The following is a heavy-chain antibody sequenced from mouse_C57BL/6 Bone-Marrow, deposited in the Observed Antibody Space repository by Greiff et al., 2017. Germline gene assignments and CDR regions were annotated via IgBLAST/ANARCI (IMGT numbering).Heavy chain of an antibody. Sequence: EVQRVESGGGLVQSGRSLRLSCATSGFTFSDFYMEWVRQAPGKGLEWIAASRNKANDYTTEYSASVKGRFIVSRDTSQSILYLQMNALRAEDTAIYYCARDAGYDGDAWFAYWGQGTLVTVSA. V-gene: IGHV7-1*01. CDR3: ARDAGYDGDAWFAY. D-gene: IGHD2-2*01. CDR2: SRNKANDYTT. CDR1: GFTFSDFY. J-gene: IGHJ3*01.